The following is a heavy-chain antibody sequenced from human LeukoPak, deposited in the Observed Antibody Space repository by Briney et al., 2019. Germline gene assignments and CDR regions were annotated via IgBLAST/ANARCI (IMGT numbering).Heavy chain of an antibody. J-gene: IGHJ5*02. CDR3: TKDAGPTLDWFDP. CDR2: ISAGGGNT. Sequence: GGSLRLSCGDPGFMLDAYGMAWGRQTPGKALEWVSTISAGGGNTHYADLNKGRFTISRDNYRNILFLEMNSLRADDSAIYYCTKDAGPTLDWFDPWGQGTRVTVCS. CDR1: GFMLDAYG. D-gene: IGHD1-14*01. V-gene: IGHV3-23*01.